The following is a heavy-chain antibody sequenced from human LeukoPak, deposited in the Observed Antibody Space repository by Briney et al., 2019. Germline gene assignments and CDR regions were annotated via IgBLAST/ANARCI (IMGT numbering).Heavy chain of an antibody. Sequence: GGSLRLSCAASGFTFSNAWMSWVRQAPGKGLEWVSVIYSGGSTYYADSVKGRFTISRDNPKNTLYLQMNSLRAEDTAVYYCAKDNRVFGGYCSGGSCHYFDYWGQGTLVIVSS. V-gene: IGHV3-66*02. CDR1: GFTFSNAW. CDR2: IYSGGST. D-gene: IGHD2-15*01. J-gene: IGHJ4*02. CDR3: AKDNRVFGGYCSGGSCHYFDY.